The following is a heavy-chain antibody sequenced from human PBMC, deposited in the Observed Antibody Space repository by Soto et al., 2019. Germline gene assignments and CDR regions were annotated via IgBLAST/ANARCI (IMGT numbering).Heavy chain of an antibody. CDR3: ARKISPDYSDC. CDR2: LNTYNGNT. V-gene: IGHV1-18*04. Sequence: QVQLVQSGAEMRKPGASVKVACKASGFTFTNYGISWVRQAPGQGLEWMGWLNTYNGNTNYAQMLQGRVTMTTDTATRRAYMETKSLICDVTPVFLCARKISPDYSDCWGYGTRVSVSS. J-gene: IGHJ4*01. D-gene: IGHD2-15*01. CDR1: GFTFTNYG.